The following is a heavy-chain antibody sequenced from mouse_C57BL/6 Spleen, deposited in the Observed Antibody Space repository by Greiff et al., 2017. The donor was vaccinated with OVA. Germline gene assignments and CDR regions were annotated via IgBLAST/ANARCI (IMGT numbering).Heavy chain of an antibody. CDR3: ARQLGNWDVWAMDY. J-gene: IGHJ4*01. D-gene: IGHD4-1*01. CDR1: GFTFSSYG. CDR2: ISSGGSYT. V-gene: IGHV5-6*02. Sequence: EVMLVESGGDLVKPGGSLKLSCAASGFTFSSYGMSWVRQTPDKRLEWVATISSGGSYTYYPDSVKGRFTISRDNAKNTLYLQMSSLKSEDTAMYYCARQLGNWDVWAMDYWGQGTSVTVSS.